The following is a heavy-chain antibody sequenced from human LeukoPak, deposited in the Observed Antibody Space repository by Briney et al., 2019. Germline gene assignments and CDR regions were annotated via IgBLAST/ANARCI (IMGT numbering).Heavy chain of an antibody. V-gene: IGHV4-39*07. CDR3: ARDQRDSSGYYYVDY. Sequence: SETLSLTCTVSGGSISSSSYYWSWIRQPPGKGLEWIGEINHSGSTNYNPSLKTRVTISVNTSKNQFSLKLSSVTAADTAVYYCARDQRDSSGYYYVDYWGQGTLVTVSS. J-gene: IGHJ4*02. CDR2: INHSGST. D-gene: IGHD3-22*01. CDR1: GGSISSSSYY.